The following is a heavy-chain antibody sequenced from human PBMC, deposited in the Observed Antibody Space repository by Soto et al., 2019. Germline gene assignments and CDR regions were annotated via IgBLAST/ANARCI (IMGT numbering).Heavy chain of an antibody. V-gene: IGHV3-73*01. CDR1: GFTVSGSA. J-gene: IGHJ6*02. CDR3: TRHVLTWNDYYYYGMDV. D-gene: IGHD1-1*01. CDR2: IRSKANSYAT. Sequence: GSLRRSCAASGFTVSGSAMHWVRQASGKGLGWVGRIRSKANSYATAYAASVKGRFTISRDDSKNTAYLQMNSLKTEDTAVYYCTRHVLTWNDYYYYGMDVWGQGTTFTVSS.